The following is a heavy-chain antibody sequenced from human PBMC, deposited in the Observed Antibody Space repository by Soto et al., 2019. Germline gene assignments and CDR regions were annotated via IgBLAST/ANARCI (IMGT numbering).Heavy chain of an antibody. V-gene: IGHV3-23*01. CDR2: ISPTGGST. CDR3: AKDLLQWLGGSGTFDY. Sequence: EVQLLESGGGLVHPGGSLRLSCATSGFSFSSYAMTWLRQAPGKGLEWVSTISPTGGSTYYADSVTGRFTISRDDSKNTLYLHMTSLRAEDTATYYCAKDLLQWLGGSGTFDYWGQGTLVTVSS. J-gene: IGHJ4*02. D-gene: IGHD6-19*01. CDR1: GFSFSSYA.